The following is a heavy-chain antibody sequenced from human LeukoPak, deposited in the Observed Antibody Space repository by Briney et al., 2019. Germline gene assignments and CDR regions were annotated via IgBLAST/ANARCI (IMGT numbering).Heavy chain of an antibody. D-gene: IGHD3-16*01. Sequence: ASVKVSCKASGHTFTSYGISWVRQAPGQGLEWMGWISAYNGNTDYAQSLQGRVTMTIDTSTNTVYMELRSLRSDDTAVYYCARDVGRSYDLDYWGQGTLVTVSS. J-gene: IGHJ4*02. CDR2: ISAYNGNT. CDR1: GHTFTSYG. CDR3: ARDVGRSYDLDY. V-gene: IGHV1-18*01.